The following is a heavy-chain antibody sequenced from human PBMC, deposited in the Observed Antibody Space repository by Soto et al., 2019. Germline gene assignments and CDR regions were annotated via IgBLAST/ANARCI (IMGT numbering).Heavy chain of an antibody. J-gene: IGHJ4*02. Sequence: QVQLQESGPGLVKPSQTLSLTCTVSGGSISSGGYYWSWIRQHPGKGLEWIGYIYYSGSTYYNPSLKSRVTISVDTSKNQFALKLSSVTAADTAVYYCARTGSISWYYFDYWGQGTLVTVSS. CDR3: ARTGSISWYYFDY. CDR2: IYYSGST. CDR1: GGSISSGGYY. D-gene: IGHD6-13*01. V-gene: IGHV4-31*03.